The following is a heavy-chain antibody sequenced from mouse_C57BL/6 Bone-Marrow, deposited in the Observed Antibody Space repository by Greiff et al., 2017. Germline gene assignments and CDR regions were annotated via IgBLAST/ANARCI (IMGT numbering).Heavy chain of an antibody. J-gene: IGHJ1*03. D-gene: IGHD2-3*01. CDR2: INPYNGDT. CDR3: ARGGGYYVEGWYVDV. CDR1: GYSFTGYF. V-gene: IGHV1-20*01. Sequence: VQLQQSGPELVKPGDSVKISCKASGYSFTGYFMNWVMPSHGTSLEWIGRINPYNGDTFYNQKFKGKATLTVDKSSSTAHMELRSLTAEDSAVLYCARGGGYYVEGWYVDVWGTGTTVTVSS.